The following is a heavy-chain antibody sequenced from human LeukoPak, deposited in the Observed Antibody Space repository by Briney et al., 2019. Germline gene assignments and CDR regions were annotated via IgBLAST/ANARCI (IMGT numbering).Heavy chain of an antibody. Sequence: GGSLRLSCAASGFTFSSYWMHWVRQAPGKGLVWVSRINSDGSSTSYADSVKGRFTISRDNAKNTLYLQMNSLRAEDTAVYYCAKVITYYYDSSGYYPPPFDYWGQGTLVTVSS. J-gene: IGHJ4*02. D-gene: IGHD3-22*01. V-gene: IGHV3-74*01. CDR2: INSDGSST. CDR1: GFTFSSYW. CDR3: AKVITYYYDSSGYYPPPFDY.